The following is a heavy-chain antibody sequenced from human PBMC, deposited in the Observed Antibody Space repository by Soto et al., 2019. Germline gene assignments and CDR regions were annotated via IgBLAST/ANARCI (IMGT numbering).Heavy chain of an antibody. CDR1: GYTFTGYY. D-gene: IGHD2-2*01. CDR2: INPNSGGT. V-gene: IGHV1-2*04. J-gene: IGHJ5*02. CDR3: ARIIVVVPAENNWFDP. Sequence: GASVKVSCKASGYTFTGYYMHWVRQAPGQGLEWMGWINPNSGGTNYAQKFQGWVTMTRDTSISTAYMELSRLRSDDTAVYYCARIIVVVPAENNWFDPWGQGTLVTV.